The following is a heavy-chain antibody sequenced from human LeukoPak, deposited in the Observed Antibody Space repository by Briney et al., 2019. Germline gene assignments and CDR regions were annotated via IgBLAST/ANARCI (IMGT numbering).Heavy chain of an antibody. V-gene: IGHV3-23*01. D-gene: IGHD4-17*01. CDR2: FTGGGST. CDR3: ARDRAVTQDWVEFDP. Sequence: PGGSLRLSCAASGFTFGSYAMTWVRQSPGKGLEWVSSFTGGGSTYYADSVRGRFTISRDYSKNILFLQMNSLRDDDTAVYYCARDRAVTQDWVEFDPWGQGTLVTVSS. CDR1: GFTFGSYA. J-gene: IGHJ5*02.